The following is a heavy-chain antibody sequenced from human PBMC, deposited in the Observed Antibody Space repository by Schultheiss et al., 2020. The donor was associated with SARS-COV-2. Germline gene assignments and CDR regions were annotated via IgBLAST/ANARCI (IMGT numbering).Heavy chain of an antibody. D-gene: IGHD4-11*01. CDR2: IYTSGST. CDR1: GGSISSYY. CDR3: ASFGNYVVSFDY. V-gene: IGHV4-4*07. Sequence: SETLSLTCTVSGGSISSYYWSWIRQPAGKGLEWIGRIYTSGSTNYNPSLKSRVTISVDTSKNQFSLKLSSVTAADTAVYYCASFGNYVVSFDYWGQGTLVTVSS. J-gene: IGHJ4*02.